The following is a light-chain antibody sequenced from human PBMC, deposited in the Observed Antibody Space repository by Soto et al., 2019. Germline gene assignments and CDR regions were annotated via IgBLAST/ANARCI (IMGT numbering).Light chain of an antibody. CDR2: DAS. CDR3: QQRSNWPPGFT. CDR1: QSVSSY. V-gene: IGKV3-11*01. J-gene: IGKJ3*01. Sequence: EIVLTQSPATLSLSPGERATLSCRASQSVSSYLAWYQQKPGQAPRLLIYDASNRATGIPARFSGSGSGTDFTLTISSLEPEDFAVYYCQQRSNWPPGFTFGAVTKVYIK.